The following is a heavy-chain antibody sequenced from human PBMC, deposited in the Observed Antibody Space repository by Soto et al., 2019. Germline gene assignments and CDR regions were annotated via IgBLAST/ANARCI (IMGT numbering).Heavy chain of an antibody. Sequence: PSETLSLTCTVSGGSISSHYWSWIRQPPGKGLEWIGYIYYSGSTNYNPSLKSRVTISVDTSKNQFSLKLSSVTAADTAVYYCRRHKDFVRNRGVFNIGGKGKMVTVS. CDR3: RRHKDFVRNRGVFNI. CDR2: IYYSGST. D-gene: IGHD2-8*01. J-gene: IGHJ3*02. CDR1: GGSISSHY. V-gene: IGHV4-59*08.